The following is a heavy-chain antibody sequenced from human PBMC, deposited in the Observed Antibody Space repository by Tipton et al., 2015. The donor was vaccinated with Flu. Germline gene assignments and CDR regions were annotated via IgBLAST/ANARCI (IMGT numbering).Heavy chain of an antibody. J-gene: IGHJ4*02. Sequence: QLVQSGGGVVQPGGSLRLACAASGFTFSGYGMHWVRPAPGKGLEWVAFIRYDESDKYYADSVKGRFTISRDNSKNALYLLINSLRAEDTAVYYCVKDGWDTSTSGWYPFDYWGQGTPVTVSS. D-gene: IGHD6-19*01. CDR3: VKDGWDTSTSGWYPFDY. CDR1: GFTFSGYG. CDR2: IRYDESDK. V-gene: IGHV3-30*02.